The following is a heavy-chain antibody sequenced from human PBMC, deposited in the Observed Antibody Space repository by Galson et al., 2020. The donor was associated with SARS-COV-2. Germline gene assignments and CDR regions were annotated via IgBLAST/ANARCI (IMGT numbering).Heavy chain of an antibody. CDR2: ISSSSSYI. J-gene: IGHJ6*02. CDR3: ARHFLEWLLYPPLGMDV. CDR1: GFTFSSYS. Sequence: GGSLRLSCAASGFTFSSYSMNWVRQAPGKGLEWVSSISSSSSYIYYADSVKGRFTISRDNAKNSLYLQMNSLRAEDTAVYYCARHFLEWLLYPPLGMDVWGQGTTVTVSS. V-gene: IGHV3-21*01. D-gene: IGHD3-3*01.